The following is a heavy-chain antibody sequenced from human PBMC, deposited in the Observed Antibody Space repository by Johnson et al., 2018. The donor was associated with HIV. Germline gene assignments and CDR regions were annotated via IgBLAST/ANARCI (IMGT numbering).Heavy chain of an antibody. D-gene: IGHD3-16*01. CDR2: ISGSGGNT. V-gene: IGHV3-23*04. Sequence: MQLVESGGGLVQPGGSLRLSCAASGFTFSSYAMSWVRQAPGQGLEWVSAISGSGGNTYYADSVKGRFTISRDNSKTTMYLQMNSMRAEDTAVYYVERGWGGQRPIWGQGTMVTVSS. CDR1: GFTFSSYA. CDR3: ERGWGGQRPI. J-gene: IGHJ3*02.